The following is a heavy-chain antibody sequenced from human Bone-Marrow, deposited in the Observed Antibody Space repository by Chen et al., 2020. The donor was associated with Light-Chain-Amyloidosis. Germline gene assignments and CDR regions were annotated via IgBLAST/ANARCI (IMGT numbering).Heavy chain of an antibody. V-gene: IGHV5-51*01. D-gene: IGHD5-12*01. CDR2: IYPDASDA. CDR1: GYTFPNYW. Sequence: EGKREKEGPEGKKPGESLKISCKGSGYTFPNYWIGWVRQMPGKGLEWMGVIYPDASDARYSPSFSFPLPLSPSPSLPPPFLPFPLLPSSYTAMYYCARRRDGYNFDYWGQGTLVTVSS. CDR3: ARRRDGYNFDY. J-gene: IGHJ4*02.